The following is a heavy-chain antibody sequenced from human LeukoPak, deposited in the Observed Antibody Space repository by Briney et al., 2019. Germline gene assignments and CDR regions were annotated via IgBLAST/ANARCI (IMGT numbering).Heavy chain of an antibody. Sequence: SETLSLTCIVSGGSISSYYWSWIRQPPGKGLEWIGYIYYSGSTNYNPSLKSRVTISVDTSKNQFSLKLSSVTAADTAVYYCARYSTVRYFDYWGQGTLVTVSS. J-gene: IGHJ4*02. V-gene: IGHV4-59*01. D-gene: IGHD4-17*01. CDR1: GGSISSYY. CDR2: IYYSGST. CDR3: ARYSTVRYFDY.